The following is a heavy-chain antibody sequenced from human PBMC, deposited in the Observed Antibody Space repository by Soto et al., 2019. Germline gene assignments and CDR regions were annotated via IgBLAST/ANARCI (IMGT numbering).Heavy chain of an antibody. CDR1: GGTFSSYA. D-gene: IGHD1-26*01. CDR2: IIPIFGTA. CDR3: ARDQVGATVGNWFDP. J-gene: IGHJ5*02. Sequence: QVQLVQSGAEVKKPGSSVKVSCKASGGTFSSYAISWVRQAPGQGLEWMGGIIPIFGTANYAQKFQGRVTITADESTSTDDMELSSLRSEDTAVDYCARDQVGATVGNWFDPWGQGTLVTVSS. V-gene: IGHV1-69*01.